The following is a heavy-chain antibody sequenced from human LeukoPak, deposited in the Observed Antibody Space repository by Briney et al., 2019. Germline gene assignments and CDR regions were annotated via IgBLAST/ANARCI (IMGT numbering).Heavy chain of an antibody. V-gene: IGHV3-23*01. D-gene: IGHD3-9*01. Sequence: GGSLRLSCAASGGTFSSYAMSWVRQAPGKGLGLVSVISGYRGSTSYSDSVKGRCTITRDNSKNTLYLQMNSLRAEDTAAYYCSKCISYGILTGYYSFDYWGQGTLVTVSS. CDR2: ISGYRGST. J-gene: IGHJ4*02. CDR3: SKCISYGILTGYYSFDY. CDR1: GGTFSSYA.